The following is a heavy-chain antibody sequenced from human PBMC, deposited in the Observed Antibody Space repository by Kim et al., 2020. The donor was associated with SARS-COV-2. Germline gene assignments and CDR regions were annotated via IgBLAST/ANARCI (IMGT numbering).Heavy chain of an antibody. V-gene: IGHV3-7*01. Sequence: GGSLRLSCAASGFTFSHDWMTWVRQAPGKGLELVANINQDGSESYYVDSVKGRFTISRDNAKNSLYLQMNSLRVEDTAVYYCARSVFGDNYWGQGTLVSV. CDR3: ARSVFGDNY. J-gene: IGHJ4*02. CDR1: GFTFSHDW. D-gene: IGHD3-10*02. CDR2: INQDGSES.